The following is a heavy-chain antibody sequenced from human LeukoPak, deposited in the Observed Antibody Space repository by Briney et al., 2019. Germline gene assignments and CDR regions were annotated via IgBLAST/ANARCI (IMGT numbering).Heavy chain of an antibody. CDR1: GGSFSGYY. Sequence: SVTLSLTCAVCGGSFSGYYWSWIRQPPGKGREGIGEVNHSGSTNYNPSLKSRVTISVDTSKTQFSLKLSSVTAADTAVYYCARGRPIAAAGTFYYYYMDVWGKGTTVTASS. CDR2: VNHSGST. D-gene: IGHD6-13*01. V-gene: IGHV4-34*01. J-gene: IGHJ6*03. CDR3: ARGRPIAAAGTFYYYYMDV.